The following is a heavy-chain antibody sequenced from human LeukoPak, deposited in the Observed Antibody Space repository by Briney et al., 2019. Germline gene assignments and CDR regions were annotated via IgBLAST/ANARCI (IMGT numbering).Heavy chain of an antibody. CDR3: AREGPVEMASGAFDI. CDR1: GFTFSSYT. J-gene: IGHJ3*02. Sequence: GRSLRLSCAASGFTFSSYTMHWVRQAPGRGLEWVAVISYDEGFEYYADSVKGRFTISRDTSKSTLYLRMNSLRAEGTAVYYCAREGPVEMASGAFDIWGQGTIVTVSS. D-gene: IGHD5-24*01. V-gene: IGHV3-30*04. CDR2: ISYDEGFE.